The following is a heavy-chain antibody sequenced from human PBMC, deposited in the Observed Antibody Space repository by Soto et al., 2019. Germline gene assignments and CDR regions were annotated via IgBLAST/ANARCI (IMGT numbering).Heavy chain of an antibody. CDR2: LYYTGAS. CDR3: ARSRSGYEIDY. CDR1: GGSITSGGYF. J-gene: IGHJ4*02. Sequence: ESGPGLVKPSETLSLTCTVSGGSITSGGYFWSWLRQRPGKGLEWIGYLYYTGASSYNPSLKTRLTTSVDASKSQFSLNLSSVTAADTAVYYCARSRSGYEIDYWGQGTLVTVSS. V-gene: IGHV4-31*03. D-gene: IGHD5-12*01.